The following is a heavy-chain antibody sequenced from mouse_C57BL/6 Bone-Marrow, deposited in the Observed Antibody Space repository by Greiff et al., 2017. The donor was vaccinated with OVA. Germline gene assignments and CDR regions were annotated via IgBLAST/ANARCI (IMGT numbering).Heavy chain of an antibody. CDR2: IYPGDGDN. CDR3: ARNPTYFDV. Sequence: QVQLQQSGPELVKPGASVKISCKASGYAFSSSWMNWVKQRPGKGLEWIGRIYPGDGDNNYNGKFKGKATLTADNSSSSAYMPLSSLTSEDSAVYFCARNPTYFDVWGTGTTVTVSS. J-gene: IGHJ1*03. CDR1: GYAFSSSW. V-gene: IGHV1-82*01.